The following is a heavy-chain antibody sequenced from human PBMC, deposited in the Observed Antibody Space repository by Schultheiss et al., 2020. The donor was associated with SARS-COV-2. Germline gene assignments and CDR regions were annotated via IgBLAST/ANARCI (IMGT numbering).Heavy chain of an antibody. CDR3: ARDSEDGETLNTLNY. J-gene: IGHJ4*02. V-gene: IGHV4-4*02. CDR2: ICHSGSA. Sequence: SETLSLTCDVSGTSISSSNCWSWVRQPPGKGLEWIGEICHSGSANYNPSLKSRVTISVDKDKNLLSLKLTSVTAADTAVYYCARDSEDGETLNTLNYWGQGTLVTVSS. CDR1: GTSISSSNC. D-gene: IGHD3-10*01.